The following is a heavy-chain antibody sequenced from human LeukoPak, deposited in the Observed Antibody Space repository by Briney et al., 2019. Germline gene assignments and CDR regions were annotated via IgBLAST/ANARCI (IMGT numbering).Heavy chain of an antibody. CDR1: GGSISSGGYY. Sequence: SSETLSLTCTVSGGSISSGGYYWSWSRQHPGKGLEWIGYIYYSGSTYYNPSLKSRVTISVDTSKNQFSLKLSSVTAADTAVYYCASVSASSEVGMGDWGKGTTVTVSS. D-gene: IGHD6-13*01. V-gene: IGHV4-31*03. J-gene: IGHJ6*04. CDR2: IYYSGST. CDR3: ASVSASSEVGMGD.